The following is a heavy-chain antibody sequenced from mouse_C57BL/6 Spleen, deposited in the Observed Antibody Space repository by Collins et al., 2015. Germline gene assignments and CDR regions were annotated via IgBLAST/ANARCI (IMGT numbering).Heavy chain of an antibody. J-gene: IGHJ2*01. D-gene: IGHD2-3*01. V-gene: IGHV1-66*01. CDR2: IYPGSGNT. Sequence: QVQLQQSGPELVKPGASVKISCKASGYSFTSYYIHWVKQRPGQGLEWIGWIYPGSGNTKYNEKFKGKATLTADTSSSTAYMQLSSLTSEDSAVYYCARSGDGYYMWSSVFDYWGQGTTLTVSS. CDR1: GYSFTSYY. CDR3: ARSGDGYYMWSSVFDY.